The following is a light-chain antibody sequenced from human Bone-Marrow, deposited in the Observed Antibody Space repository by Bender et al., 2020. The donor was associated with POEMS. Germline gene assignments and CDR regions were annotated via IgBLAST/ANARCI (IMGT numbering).Light chain of an antibody. Sequence: QSVLTQPPSASGTSGQRITISCSGSSSKFGSYSVNWYQQLPGAAPKLVIFNISQRPSGVPDRFSGSNSCTSASLAISGVLSGDEADFYCATWDDILNVWVFGGGTKLTVL. CDR2: NIS. CDR1: SSKFGSYS. V-gene: IGLV1-44*01. J-gene: IGLJ3*02. CDR3: ATWDDILNVWV.